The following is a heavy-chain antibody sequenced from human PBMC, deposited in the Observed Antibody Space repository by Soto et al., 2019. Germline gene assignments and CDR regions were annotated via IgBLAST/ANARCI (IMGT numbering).Heavy chain of an antibody. CDR1: GYTFTSYG. J-gene: IGHJ6*02. CDR3: ARERARWLQFLGRGMDV. V-gene: IGHV1-18*01. Sequence: PRASVKVSCKASGYTFTSYGISWVRQAPGQGLEWMGWISAYNGNTNYAQKLQGRVTMTTDTSTSTAYMELRSLRSDDTAVYYCARERARWLQFLGRGMDVWGQGTTVTVSS. CDR2: ISAYNGNT. D-gene: IGHD5-12*01.